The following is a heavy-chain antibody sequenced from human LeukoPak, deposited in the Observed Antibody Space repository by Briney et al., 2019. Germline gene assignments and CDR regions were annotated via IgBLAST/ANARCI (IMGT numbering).Heavy chain of an antibody. CDR3: AKASGGWYFDAFDI. V-gene: IGHV3-23*01. J-gene: IGHJ3*02. D-gene: IGHD6-19*01. CDR1: GFSFEDYG. CDR2: ISGSGGSA. Sequence: GGSLRLSCAASGFSFEDYGLTWVRQAPGKGLEWVSGISGSGGSAYYADSVKGRFTISRDNSKNTLYLQMNSLRAEDTAVYYCAKASGGWYFDAFDIWGQGTMVTASS.